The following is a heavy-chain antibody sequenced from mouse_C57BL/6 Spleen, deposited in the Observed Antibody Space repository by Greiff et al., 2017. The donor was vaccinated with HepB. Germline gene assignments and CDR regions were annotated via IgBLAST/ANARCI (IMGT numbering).Heavy chain of an antibody. CDR3: ARSVTTVVAMYCDY. J-gene: IGHJ2*01. Sequence: VQLQQSGAELVMPGASVKLSCKASGYTFTSYWMHWVKQRPGQGLEWIGEIDPSDSYTNYNQKFKGKSTLTVDKSSSTAYMQLSSLTSEDAAVYYCARSVTTVVAMYCDYWGQGTTLTVSS. CDR2: IDPSDSYT. V-gene: IGHV1-69*01. CDR1: GYTFTSYW. D-gene: IGHD1-1*01.